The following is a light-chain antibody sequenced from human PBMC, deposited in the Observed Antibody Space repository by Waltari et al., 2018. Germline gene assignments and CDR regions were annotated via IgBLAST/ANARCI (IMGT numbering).Light chain of an antibody. CDR1: KMGDKF. CDR3: QAWDTITGGV. CDR2: QST. Sequence: SYELTQPPSVSVSPGQTASIPCPGPKMGDKFACWYQQKPGQSPVLVIYQSTKRPSGIPERFSGSNSGNTATLTISGTQAMDEADYYCQAWDTITGGVFGGGTKLTVL. J-gene: IGLJ2*01. V-gene: IGLV3-1*01.